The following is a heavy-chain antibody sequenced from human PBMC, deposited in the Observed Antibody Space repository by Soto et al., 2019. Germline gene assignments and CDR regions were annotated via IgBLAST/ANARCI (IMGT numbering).Heavy chain of an antibody. CDR1: GFTFSSYG. Sequence: GGSLRLSCAASGFTFSSYGMHWVRQAPGKGLEWVAVIWYDGSNKYYADSVKGRFTISRDNSKNTRYLQMNSLRAEDTAVYYCARDESSGSNYFDYWGQGTLVTVSS. CDR2: IWYDGSNK. J-gene: IGHJ4*02. D-gene: IGHD3-22*01. CDR3: ARDESSGSNYFDY. V-gene: IGHV3-33*01.